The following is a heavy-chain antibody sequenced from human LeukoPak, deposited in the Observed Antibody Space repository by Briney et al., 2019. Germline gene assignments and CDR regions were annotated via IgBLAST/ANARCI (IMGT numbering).Heavy chain of an antibody. D-gene: IGHD1-20*01. CDR3: ARVRYNWNRDFDY. Sequence: PSETLSLTCTVSGGSVNSNNYYWGWIRQPPGKGLEWIGSMFHSGSTYYNPSLKSRVTMSVDTSKNQFSLKLSSVTAADTAVYYCARVRYNWNRDFDYWGQGTLVTVSS. J-gene: IGHJ4*02. V-gene: IGHV4-39*07. CDR2: MFHSGST. CDR1: GGSVNSNNYY.